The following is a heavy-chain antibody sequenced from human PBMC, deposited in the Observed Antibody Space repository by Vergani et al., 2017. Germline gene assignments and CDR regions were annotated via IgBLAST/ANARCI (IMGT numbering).Heavy chain of an antibody. CDR2: IYYSGST. CDR3: ARGLVVVAASLFDY. J-gene: IGHJ4*02. Sequence: QLQLQESGPGLVKPSETLSLTCTVSGGSISSSSYHWGWIRQPPGKGLEWIGSIYYSGSTYYNPSLKRRVTVSVDTSKNQFSLKLCYVTAADTARYYCARGLVVVAASLFDYWGQGTLVTVSS. V-gene: IGHV4-39*07. CDR1: GGSISSSSYH. D-gene: IGHD2-15*01.